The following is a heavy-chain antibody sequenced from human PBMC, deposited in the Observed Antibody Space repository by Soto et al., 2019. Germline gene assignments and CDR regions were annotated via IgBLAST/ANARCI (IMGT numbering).Heavy chain of an antibody. Sequence: ASVKVSCKASGYTFTSYGISWVRQAPGQGLEWMGWISAYNGNTNYAQKLQGRVTMTTDTSTSTAYMELRSLRSDDTAVYYCARVWYDFWSGYFDYWGQGTLVTVSS. CDR1: GYTFTSYG. CDR3: ARVWYDFWSGYFDY. V-gene: IGHV1-18*01. D-gene: IGHD3-3*01. J-gene: IGHJ4*02. CDR2: ISAYNGNT.